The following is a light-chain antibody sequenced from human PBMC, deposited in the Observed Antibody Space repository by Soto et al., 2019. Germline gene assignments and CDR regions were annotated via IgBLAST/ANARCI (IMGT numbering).Light chain of an antibody. CDR2: DAS. Sequence: DIQMTQSPSSVSASGRDRVTITCQASQNINNYLNWYQQRPGQAPRLLIYDASNLETGVPSRFSGSGFGTHFTFTITILQPEDVATYYCQQYDDLPLTFGGGTWVEI. CDR3: QQYDDLPLT. J-gene: IGKJ4*01. V-gene: IGKV1-33*01. CDR1: QNINNY.